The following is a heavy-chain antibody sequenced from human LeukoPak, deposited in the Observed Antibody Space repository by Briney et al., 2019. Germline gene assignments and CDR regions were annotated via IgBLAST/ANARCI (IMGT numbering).Heavy chain of an antibody. CDR1: GFTFISYA. Sequence: GGSLILSCAASGFTFISYAMSWVRQAPGKELEWVSAIGGSGGSTYYADSVKGRFTISRDNSKNTLYLQLNSLRAEDTAVYYCAKGFTAMIREIDYWGQGTLVTVSS. J-gene: IGHJ4*02. CDR3: AKGFTAMIREIDY. D-gene: IGHD5-18*01. V-gene: IGHV3-23*01. CDR2: IGGSGGST.